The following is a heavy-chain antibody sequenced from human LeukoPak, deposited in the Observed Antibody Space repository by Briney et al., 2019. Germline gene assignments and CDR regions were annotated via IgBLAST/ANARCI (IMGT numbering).Heavy chain of an antibody. D-gene: IGHD4-23*01. CDR3: AGEFVGGNENSMDV. Sequence: RASVKVSCKASGYIFTNYYIHWLRQAPGQGLEWMGLIKPTPDSTNYAQNFRGRVTMTRDTSTSTVYMELSSLRSEDTALYFCAGEFVGGNENSMDVWGQGTTAAVSS. V-gene: IGHV1-46*01. CDR2: IKPTPDST. J-gene: IGHJ6*02. CDR1: GYIFTNYY.